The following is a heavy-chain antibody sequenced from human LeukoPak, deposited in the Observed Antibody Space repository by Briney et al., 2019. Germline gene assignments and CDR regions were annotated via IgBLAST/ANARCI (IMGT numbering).Heavy chain of an antibody. V-gene: IGHV3-49*04. D-gene: IGHD1-14*01. CDR1: GFNFGNYA. CDR2: IRSKASGGAI. Sequence: GRSLRLSCTASGFNFGNYAMSWVRQAPGKGLGWLGFIRSKASGGAIEYDPSVDGRFTISRDDSKSIAYLQMTSLKTEDTATYFCTREVDGMSAYWGQGTLVTVSS. J-gene: IGHJ4*02. CDR3: TREVDGMSAY.